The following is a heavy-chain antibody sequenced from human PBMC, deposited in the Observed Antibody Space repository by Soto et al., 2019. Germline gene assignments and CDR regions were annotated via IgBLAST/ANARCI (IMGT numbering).Heavy chain of an antibody. D-gene: IGHD2-2*01. V-gene: IGHV5-51*01. CDR2: IYPGDSNT. CDR1: GYSFTNYL. J-gene: IGHJ3*02. Sequence: GESLNISCKGSGYSFTNYLIGWVRQMPGKGLEWMGIIYPGDSNTRYSPSFQGQVTISADKSISTAYLQWSSLKASDTAMYYCASSSSHAFDIWGQGTMVTVSS. CDR3: ASSSSHAFDI.